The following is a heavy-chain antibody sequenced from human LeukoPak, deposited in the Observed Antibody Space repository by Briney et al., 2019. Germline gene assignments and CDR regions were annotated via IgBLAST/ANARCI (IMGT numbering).Heavy chain of an antibody. CDR2: INPNSGGT. CDR1: GYTFTGYY. V-gene: IGHV1-2*02. J-gene: IGHJ3*02. D-gene: IGHD2-2*01. CDR3: ARARGSLTRTTRYAIDI. Sequence: ASVKVSCKASGYTFTGYYMHWVRQAPGQGLEWMGWINPNSGGTNYAQKFQGRVTMTRDTSISTACMELSRLRSDDTAVYYCARARGSLTRTTRYAIDIWGQGTMVTVSS.